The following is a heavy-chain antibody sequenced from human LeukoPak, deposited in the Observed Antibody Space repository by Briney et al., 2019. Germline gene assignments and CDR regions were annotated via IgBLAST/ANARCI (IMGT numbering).Heavy chain of an antibody. CDR2: INACNGNT. J-gene: IGHJ4*02. Sequence: ASVKVSCKASGYTFTSYAMHWVRQAPGQRLEWMGWINACNGNTKYSQKFQGRVTITRDTSASTAYMELSSLRSEDTAVYYCARAIYCSGGSCYPSFDYWGQGTLVTVSS. CDR3: ARAIYCSGGSCYPSFDY. D-gene: IGHD2-15*01. CDR1: GYTFTSYA. V-gene: IGHV1-3*01.